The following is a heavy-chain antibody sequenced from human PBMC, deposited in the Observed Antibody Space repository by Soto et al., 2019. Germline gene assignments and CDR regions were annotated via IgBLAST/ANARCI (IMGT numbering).Heavy chain of an antibody. D-gene: IGHD2-15*01. CDR3: ARTGYCSGDSGHRWFDP. CDR1: GFTFSNYF. J-gene: IGHJ5*02. Sequence: EVQLVESGGGLVKPGESLRLSCAASGFTFSNYFMNWVRQAPGKGLEWVSSISGSSKYIYYADSVKGRFTISRDNAKNSLYLQMNSLRGEDTAVYYCARTGYCSGDSGHRWFDPWGQGTLVTVSS. V-gene: IGHV3-21*01. CDR2: ISGSSKYI.